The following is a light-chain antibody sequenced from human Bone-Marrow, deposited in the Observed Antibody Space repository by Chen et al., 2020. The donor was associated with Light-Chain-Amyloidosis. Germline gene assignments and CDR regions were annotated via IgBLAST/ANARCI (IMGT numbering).Light chain of an antibody. J-gene: IGLJ1*01. CDR2: EVT. CDR3: SSYTITNTLV. Sequence: QSALTQPASVSGSPGQSITISCTGTSSDVGGDNHVSWYQQHPDKAPKLMIYEVTNRPSWVPDLFSGYECDNTASLTISGLQTEDEADYFCSSYTITNTLVFGSGTRVTVL. V-gene: IGLV2-14*01. CDR1: SSDVGGDNH.